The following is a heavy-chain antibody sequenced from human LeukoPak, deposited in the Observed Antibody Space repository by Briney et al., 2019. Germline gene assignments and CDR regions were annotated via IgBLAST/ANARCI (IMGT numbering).Heavy chain of an antibody. Sequence: ASVKVSCKASRYTFTSYYMHWVRQAPGQGLERMGIINPSGGSTSYAQKFQGRVTMTRDMSTSTVYMELSSLRSEDTAVYYCARRSRSYDSTLDYWGQGTLVTVSS. J-gene: IGHJ4*02. CDR1: RYTFTSYY. D-gene: IGHD5-12*01. CDR3: ARRSRSYDSTLDY. V-gene: IGHV1-46*01. CDR2: INPSGGST.